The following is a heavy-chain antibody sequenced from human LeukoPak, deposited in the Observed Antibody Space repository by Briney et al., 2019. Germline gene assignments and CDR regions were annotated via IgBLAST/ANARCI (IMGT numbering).Heavy chain of an antibody. CDR3: ARGRPVGSTSWSRRQLIDRDFFDY. D-gene: IGHD6-13*01. CDR2: ISPYYGNT. Sequence: ASVKVSCKASGYNFPTYGINWLRQAPGQGLEWMGWISPYYGNTNYTQRLQGRDTMTADKSTTTAYMELRSLTSDDTAVYYCARGRPVGSTSWSRRQLIDRDFFDYWGQGTLVTVSS. J-gene: IGHJ4*02. CDR1: GYNFPTYG. V-gene: IGHV1-18*01.